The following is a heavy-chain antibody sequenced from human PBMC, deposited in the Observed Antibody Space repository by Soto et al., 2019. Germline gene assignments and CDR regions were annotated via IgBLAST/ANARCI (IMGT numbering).Heavy chain of an antibody. Sequence: EVQLVESGGGLVKAGGSLRLSCAASGFTFSDCSMNWVRQTPGKGLEWVAVISRGSDYIYYADSLKGRFTISRDNAKNSLYLQMSSLRVEDTAIYYWARDGSGWSRDHWGQGTLVTVSS. CDR1: GFTFSDCS. CDR2: ISRGSDYI. J-gene: IGHJ4*02. CDR3: ARDGSGWSRDH. V-gene: IGHV3-21*01. D-gene: IGHD6-19*01.